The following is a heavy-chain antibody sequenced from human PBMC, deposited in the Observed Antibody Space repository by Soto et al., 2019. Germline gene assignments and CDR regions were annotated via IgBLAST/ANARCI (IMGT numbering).Heavy chain of an antibody. D-gene: IGHD1-1*01. CDR3: ARGRYGDY. Sequence: QVHLVQSGAEVKKPGASVKVSCKGSGYAFTTYGITWVRQAPGQGLEWRGWISAHNGNTNYAQKLQGRVTVTRDTSTSTAYMELRSLRYYDTALYYCARGRYGDYWGQGALVTVSS. J-gene: IGHJ4*02. CDR1: GYAFTTYG. V-gene: IGHV1-18*01. CDR2: ISAHNGNT.